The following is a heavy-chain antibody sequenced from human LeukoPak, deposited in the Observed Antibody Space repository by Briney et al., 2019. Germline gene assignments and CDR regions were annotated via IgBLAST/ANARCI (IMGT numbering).Heavy chain of an antibody. CDR3: AKESPPGQAYFDN. J-gene: IGHJ4*02. V-gene: IGHV3-23*01. CDR2: ITGGGAST. CDR1: GFTFSSYA. Sequence: QTGGSLRLSCAASGFTFSSYAMSWVRQAPGKGLEWVSDITGGGASTYYADSVRGRFTISRDSSKNTLYLQMNSLTAGDTAVYYCAKESPPGQAYFDNWGQGTLVTVSS.